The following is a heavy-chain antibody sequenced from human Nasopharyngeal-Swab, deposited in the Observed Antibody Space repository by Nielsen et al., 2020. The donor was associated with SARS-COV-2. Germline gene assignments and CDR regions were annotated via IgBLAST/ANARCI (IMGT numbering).Heavy chain of an antibody. D-gene: IGHD6-19*01. CDR1: GYSFTSYW. CDR3: ARLLRVDSSGWYPYFDY. J-gene: IGHJ4*02. V-gene: IGHV5-51*01. CDR2: IYPGDSDT. Sequence: KVSCKDSGYSFTSYWIGWVRQMPGKGLEWMGIIYPGDSDTRYSPSFQGQVTISADKSISTAYLQWSSLKASDTAMYYCARLLRVDSSGWYPYFDYWGQGTLVTVSS.